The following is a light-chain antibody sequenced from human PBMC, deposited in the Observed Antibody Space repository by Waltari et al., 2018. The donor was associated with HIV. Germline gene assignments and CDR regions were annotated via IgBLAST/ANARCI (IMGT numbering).Light chain of an antibody. V-gene: IGKV3-20*01. CDR2: VAS. J-gene: IGKJ2*01. Sequence: EFVLTHSPGPLSFSPEERATLSCRASQSVSSSYLAWYQQKPGQAPRLLIYVASRRDTDIPDRFSGSGSGTDFTLTISRLQPEDIAVYYCQQYGSSAATFGQGTKLEI. CDR3: QQYGSSAAT. CDR1: QSVSSSY.